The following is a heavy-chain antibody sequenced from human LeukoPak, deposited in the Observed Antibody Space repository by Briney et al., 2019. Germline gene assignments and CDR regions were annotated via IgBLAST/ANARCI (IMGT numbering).Heavy chain of an antibody. V-gene: IGHV3-53*01. CDR1: GFTVSSNY. D-gene: IGHD3-22*01. CDR3: ASPSSGQSFDI. J-gene: IGHJ3*02. CDR2: IYSGGKT. Sequence: QPGGSLRLSCAASGFTVSSNYISWVRQAPGKGLEWVSVIYSGGKTFYADSVKGRFTISGDKSKNTLYLQMNSLRAEDTAVYYCASPSSGQSFDIWGQGTMVTVSS.